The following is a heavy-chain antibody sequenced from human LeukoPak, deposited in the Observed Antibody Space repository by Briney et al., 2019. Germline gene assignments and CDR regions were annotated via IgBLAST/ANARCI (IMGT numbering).Heavy chain of an antibody. CDR2: TYYRSKWHN. J-gene: IGHJ4*02. D-gene: IGHD6-13*01. CDR3: ARQQSQIDY. Sequence: SQTVSLTCAISGYSVSSDRAAWNWIRQSPSRGLELMGRTYYRSKWHNDYAESVKSRVTINPDTSKNQFSLQLNSVTPEDTAVYYCARQQSQIDYWGQGTLVTVSS. V-gene: IGHV6-1*01. CDR1: GYSVSSDRAA.